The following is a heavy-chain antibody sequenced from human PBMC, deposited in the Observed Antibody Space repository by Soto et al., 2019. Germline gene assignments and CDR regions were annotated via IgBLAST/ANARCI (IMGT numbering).Heavy chain of an antibody. CDR1: VYTFNSYG. CDR3: ARGGYYDSSGSRNYHYYGMDV. D-gene: IGHD3-22*01. Sequence: ASVKVSCKASVYTFNSYGINWVRQAPGQGLEWLGWISPYNDDTKYAQKLQGRVTMTTDTSSRTAYMALRSLRSDDTAVYFCARGGYYDSSGSRNYHYYGMDVWGQGTTVTVSS. V-gene: IGHV1-18*01. CDR2: ISPYNDDT. J-gene: IGHJ6*02.